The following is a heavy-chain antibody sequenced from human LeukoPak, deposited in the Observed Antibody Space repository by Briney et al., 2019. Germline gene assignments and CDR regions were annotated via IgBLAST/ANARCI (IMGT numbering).Heavy chain of an antibody. D-gene: IGHD2-2*01. V-gene: IGHV4-59*01. Sequence: SETLSLTCTVSGASISRYYWSWIRQSPGKGLEWIGYIYNSETANYNPSLKSRVAMSLYTSRSQFSLRLRSVPAADTALYFCAGGGYCSSSSCFAPLFDWWGRGTLVTVSS. CDR3: AGGGYCSSSSCFAPLFDW. J-gene: IGHJ4*02. CDR1: GASISRYY. CDR2: IYNSETA.